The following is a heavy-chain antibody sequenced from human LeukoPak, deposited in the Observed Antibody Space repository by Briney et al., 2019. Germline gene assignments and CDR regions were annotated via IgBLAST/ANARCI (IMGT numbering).Heavy chain of an antibody. J-gene: IGHJ4*02. D-gene: IGHD6-13*01. CDR1: GFTFTSSA. Sequence: SVKVSCKASGFTFTSSAMQWVRQARGQRLECIGWIVVGSGNTNYAQKFQERVTITRDMSTSTAYMELSSLRSEDTAVYYCAAVGYSSSWYGDYWGQGTLVTVSS. V-gene: IGHV1-58*02. CDR3: AAVGYSSSWYGDY. CDR2: IVVGSGNT.